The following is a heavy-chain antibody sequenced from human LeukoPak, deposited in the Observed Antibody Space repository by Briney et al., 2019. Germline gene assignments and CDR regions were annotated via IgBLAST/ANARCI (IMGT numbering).Heavy chain of an antibody. CDR1: GFTFSSYG. V-gene: IGHV3-30*19. J-gene: IGHJ4*02. CDR2: VSDDGRTV. CDR3: TKEAASGSRYSFDY. Sequence: GRSLRLSCAASGFTFSSYGMHWVRQAPGKGLEWVAVVSDDGRTVYYAESVKGRFTIARDNSKNTVYLQMNSLRVEDTAVFYCTKEAASGSRYSFDYWGQGTLVTVSS. D-gene: IGHD1-26*01.